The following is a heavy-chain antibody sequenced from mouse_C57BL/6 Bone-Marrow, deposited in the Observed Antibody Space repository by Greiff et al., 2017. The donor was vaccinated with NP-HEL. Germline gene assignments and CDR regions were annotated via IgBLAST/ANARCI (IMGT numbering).Heavy chain of an antibody. Sequence: EVKLVESGGDLVKPGGSLKLSCAASGFTFSSYGMSWVRQTPDKRLEWVATISSGGSYTYYPDSVKGRFTISRDNAKNTLYLQMSSLKSEDTAMYYCARHYYGSRGVAYWGQGTLVTVSA. V-gene: IGHV5-6*01. CDR1: GFTFSSYG. D-gene: IGHD1-1*01. J-gene: IGHJ3*01. CDR3: ARHYYGSRGVAY. CDR2: ISSGGSYT.